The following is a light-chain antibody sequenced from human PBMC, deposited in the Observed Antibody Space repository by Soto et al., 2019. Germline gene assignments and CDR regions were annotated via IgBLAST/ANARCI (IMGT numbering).Light chain of an antibody. V-gene: IGKV3-15*01. CDR2: RAS. J-gene: IGKJ2*01. CDR3: QHYNFWPHS. CDR1: QSVRDN. Sequence: EIVLTQSPGTLSLSPGERATHSCRASQSVRDNLAWYQQKPGQAPRLLIYRASIRATGVPARFSGSGSGTEFTLTISGLQSEDVSIYFCQHYNFWPHSFGQGTKVDIK.